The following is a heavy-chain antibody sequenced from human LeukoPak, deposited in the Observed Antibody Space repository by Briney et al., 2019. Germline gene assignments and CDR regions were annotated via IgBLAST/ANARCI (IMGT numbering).Heavy chain of an antibody. CDR2: INPNSGGT. Sequence: ASVKVSCKASGYTFTGYYMHWVRQAPGQGLEWMGWINPNSGGTNYAQKFQGRVTMTRDTSISTAYMELSRLRSDDTAVYYCARDLRIAAAGPPDYWGQGTLVTVSS. V-gene: IGHV1-2*02. CDR3: ARDLRIAAAGPPDY. CDR1: GYTFTGYY. J-gene: IGHJ4*02. D-gene: IGHD6-13*01.